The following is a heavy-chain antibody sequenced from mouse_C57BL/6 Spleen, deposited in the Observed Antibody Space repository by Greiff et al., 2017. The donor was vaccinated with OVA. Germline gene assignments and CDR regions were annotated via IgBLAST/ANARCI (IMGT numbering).Heavy chain of an antibody. D-gene: IGHD2-13*01. CDR2: ISYSGST. CDR1: GYSITSGYD. V-gene: IGHV3-1*01. Sequence: EVKLLESGPGMVKPSQSLSLTCTVTGYSITSGYDWHWIRHFPGNQLEWTGYISYSGSTNYNPSLKSRISITHDTSKNQFFLKLNTVTTEDTATYFCAGYGDYYGYFDVWGTGTTVTVSS. CDR3: AGYGDYYGYFDV. J-gene: IGHJ1*03.